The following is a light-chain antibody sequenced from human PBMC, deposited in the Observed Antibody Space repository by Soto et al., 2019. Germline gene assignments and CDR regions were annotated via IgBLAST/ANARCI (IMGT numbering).Light chain of an antibody. J-gene: IGLJ3*02. V-gene: IGLV1-44*01. CDR1: SSNIGSSD. Sequence: QSVLTQPPSASGTPGQRVTIYCTGSSSNIGSSDVNWYQQLPGTAPKLLIYKNNYRPSGVPDRFSGSKSGTSASLAISGLRSEDEADYYCAAWDDSLNGWVFGGGTKLTVL. CDR3: AAWDDSLNGWV. CDR2: KNN.